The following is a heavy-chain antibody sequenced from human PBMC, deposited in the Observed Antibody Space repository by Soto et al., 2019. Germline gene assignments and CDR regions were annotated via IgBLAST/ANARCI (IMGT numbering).Heavy chain of an antibody. Sequence: AAVKVSCKTSAYTFTSYTMNWVLQAPGQRLEWMGWINAGNGNTKYSQKFQGRFTITRDTSASTAYMELSSLRSEDKAVYYCAIGVRDAREGMDVWGQGSKVTVSS. J-gene: IGHJ6*02. D-gene: IGHD3-3*01. CDR1: AYTFTSYT. CDR3: AIGVRDAREGMDV. CDR2: INAGNGNT. V-gene: IGHV1-3*01.